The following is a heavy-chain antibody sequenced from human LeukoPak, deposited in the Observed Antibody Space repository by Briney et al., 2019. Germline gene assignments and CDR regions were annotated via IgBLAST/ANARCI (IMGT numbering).Heavy chain of an antibody. D-gene: IGHD6-19*01. Sequence: SETLSLTCTVSGASMDGYFWSWIRQPPGKGLEWIGFIYSGGGTSYSPSLRSRLTIAVDTSKSQFSLKLSSVSAADTAVYYCARAGGSGWYGKLDPWGQGTLVTVSS. CDR3: ARAGGSGWYGKLDP. V-gene: IGHV4-4*09. J-gene: IGHJ5*02. CDR1: GASMDGYF. CDR2: IYSGGGT.